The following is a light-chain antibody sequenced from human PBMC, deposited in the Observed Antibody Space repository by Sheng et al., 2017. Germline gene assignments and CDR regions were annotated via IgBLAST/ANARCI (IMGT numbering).Light chain of an antibody. CDR1: QSVTSY. Sequence: FVLTQSPATLSLSPGETASLSCKASQSVTSYLNWYQQKPGQAPRLLIYDASNRATGIPARFSGSGSRTDFTLTISSLEPEDFAVYYCQQRGTFGPGTKVDIK. J-gene: IGKJ3*01. CDR2: DAS. CDR3: QQRGT. V-gene: IGKV3-11*01.